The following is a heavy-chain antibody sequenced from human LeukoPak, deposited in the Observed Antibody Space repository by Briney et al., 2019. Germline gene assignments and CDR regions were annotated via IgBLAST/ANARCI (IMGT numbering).Heavy chain of an antibody. CDR1: GFIFDDYG. V-gene: IGHV3-20*04. D-gene: IGHD5-18*01. CDR3: ARGGDSIQLWAIDY. Sequence: GGSLRLSCAASGFIFDDYGMTWVRQAPGKGLEWVSGITWNGGYTGYADSVKGRFTISRDNAKNSLYLQMNSLRAEDTALYYCARGGDSIQLWAIDYWGQGTLVTVSS. CDR2: ITWNGGYT. J-gene: IGHJ4*02.